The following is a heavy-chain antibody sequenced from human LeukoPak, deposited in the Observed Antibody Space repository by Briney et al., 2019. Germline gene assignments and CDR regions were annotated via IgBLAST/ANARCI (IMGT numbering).Heavy chain of an antibody. V-gene: IGHV3-23*01. CDR2: ISGSGGST. CDR3: ARDYCSSTSCYLAGVDY. CDR1: GFTFSSYA. D-gene: IGHD2-2*01. J-gene: IGHJ4*02. Sequence: GGSLRLSCAASGFTFSSYAMSWVRQAPGKGLEWVSAISGSGGSTYYADSVKGRFTISRDNAKNTLYLQMNSLRAEDTAIYYCARDYCSSTSCYLAGVDYWGQGTLVTVSS.